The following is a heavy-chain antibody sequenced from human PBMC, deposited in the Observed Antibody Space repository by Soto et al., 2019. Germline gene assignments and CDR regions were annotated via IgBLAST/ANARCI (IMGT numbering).Heavy chain of an antibody. J-gene: IGHJ3*02. Sequence: VQLVESGGGVVQPGRSLRLSCAASGFTFSSYGMHWVRQAPGKGLEWVAVISYDGSNKYYADSVKGRFTISRDNSKNTLYLQMNSLRAEDTAVYYCAKDSGAGGAFDIWGQGTMVTVSS. CDR3: AKDSGAGGAFDI. V-gene: IGHV3-30*18. CDR1: GFTFSSYG. D-gene: IGHD3-10*01. CDR2: ISYDGSNK.